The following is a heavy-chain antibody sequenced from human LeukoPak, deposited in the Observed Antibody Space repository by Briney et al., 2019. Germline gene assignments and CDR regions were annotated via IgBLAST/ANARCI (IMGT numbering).Heavy chain of an antibody. J-gene: IGHJ6*02. D-gene: IGHD5-18*01. V-gene: IGHV4-59*08. Sequence: PSETLSLTCTVSGGSISSYYWSWIRQPPGKGLEWIGYIHNSGSTNYNPSLQSRVTISVHTSRTQFSLKLSSVTAADTAVYYCARRAWIRGDYYGMDVWGQGTTVTVSS. CDR1: GGSISSYY. CDR2: IHNSGST. CDR3: ARRAWIRGDYYGMDV.